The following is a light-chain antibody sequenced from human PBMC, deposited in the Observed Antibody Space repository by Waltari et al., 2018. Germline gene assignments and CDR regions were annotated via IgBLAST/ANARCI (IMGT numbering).Light chain of an antibody. CDR1: YSNIGSNN. CDR2: SND. J-gene: IGLJ3*02. V-gene: IGLV1-47*02. Sequence: QSALTQPPSASGTPGQRVTISCSGSYSNIGSNNVYWYQQLPGTAPNLLIQSNDPRPSGFPDRFSGSKSGTSASLAISGLRSEDEGDYFCAVWDDRLSGRFGGGTKLTVL. CDR3: AVWDDRLSGR.